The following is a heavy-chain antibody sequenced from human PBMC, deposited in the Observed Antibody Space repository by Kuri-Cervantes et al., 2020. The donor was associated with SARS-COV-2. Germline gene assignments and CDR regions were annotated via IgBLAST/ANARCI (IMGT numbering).Heavy chain of an antibody. D-gene: IGHD3-3*01. CDR1: GFTFSSCA. CDR2: ISGSGGST. CDR3: AKYDVSSGGRHYDFWSAFLA. Sequence: GGSLRLSCAASGFTFSSCAMSWVRQAPGKGLEWVSSISGSGGSTYYADSVKGRFTISRDNSKNTLYLQMNSLRAEDTAVYYCAKYDVSSGGRHYDFWSAFLAWGQGTLVTVSS. J-gene: IGHJ5*02. V-gene: IGHV3-23*01.